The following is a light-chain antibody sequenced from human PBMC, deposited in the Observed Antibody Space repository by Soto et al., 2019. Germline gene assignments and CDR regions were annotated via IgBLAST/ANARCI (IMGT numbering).Light chain of an antibody. V-gene: IGLV7-46*01. CDR2: DTS. J-gene: IGLJ3*02. CDR1: TGAVTSGHY. Sequence: QTVVTQEPSLTVSPGGRVTLTCGSNTGAVTSGHYPYWFQQKPGQAPTTLIYDTSNKYSWTPARFSGSLLGGKAALTLSGAQPEDEADYYCLLVYSGAVVFGGGTKLTVL. CDR3: LLVYSGAVV.